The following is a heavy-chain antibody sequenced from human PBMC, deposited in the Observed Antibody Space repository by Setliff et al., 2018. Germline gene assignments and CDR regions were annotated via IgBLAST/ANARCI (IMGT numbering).Heavy chain of an antibody. CDR3: ARGGGRFRQLGAPGVHTFDI. V-gene: IGHV4-34*01. Sequence: SETLSLTCAVRGGSFSDYYWSWIRQPPGKGLEWIGEINHSGDTNYNPSLKSRLTISVDTSKNQFSLKLSSVTAADTAVYYCARGGGRFRQLGAPGVHTFDIWGQGTMVTVSS. D-gene: IGHD1-1*01. CDR1: GGSFSDYY. J-gene: IGHJ3*02. CDR2: INHSGDT.